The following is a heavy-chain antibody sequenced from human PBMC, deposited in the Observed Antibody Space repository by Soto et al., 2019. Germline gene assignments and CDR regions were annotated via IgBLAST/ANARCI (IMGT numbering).Heavy chain of an antibody. D-gene: IGHD3-16*01. CDR3: TRDLFSYDYSGILWFDP. V-gene: IGHV3-73*02. Sequence: EVQLVESGGGLVQPGGSLKLSCAASGFTFSGSAMYWVRQASGKGLEWVGRIRSKGHNYATEYAASVKGRFTISRDDSKNTASLQMNSLQTEDTAVYYCTRDLFSYDYSGILWFDPWGQGTLVTVSS. CDR2: IRSKGHNYAT. CDR1: GFTFSGSA. J-gene: IGHJ5*02.